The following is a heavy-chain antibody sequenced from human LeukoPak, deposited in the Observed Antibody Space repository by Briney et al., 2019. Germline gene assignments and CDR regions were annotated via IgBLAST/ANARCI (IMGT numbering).Heavy chain of an antibody. CDR1: GGSISSYY. CDR2: IYTSGST. D-gene: IGHD1-14*01. V-gene: IGHV4-4*07. Sequence: PSETLSLTCTFSGGSISSYYWSWIRQPAVKGLEWIGRIYTSGSTNYNPSLRSRVTMSVDTSKNQFSLKLSSVTAADTAVYYCARLWRGTRGYYYYMDVWGKGTTVTISS. J-gene: IGHJ6*03. CDR3: ARLWRGTRGYYYYMDV.